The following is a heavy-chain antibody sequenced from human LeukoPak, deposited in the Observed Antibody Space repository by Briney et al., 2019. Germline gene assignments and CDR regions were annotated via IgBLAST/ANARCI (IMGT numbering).Heavy chain of an antibody. CDR3: AVYCSGGSCYSGTDSYFDY. J-gene: IGHJ4*02. Sequence: SVKVSCKASGGAFSSYAISWVRQAPGQGPEWMGGIIPIFGTANYAQKFQGRVTITADESTSTAYMELSSLRSEDTAVYYCAVYCSGGSCYSGTDSYFDYWGQGTLVTVSS. V-gene: IGHV1-69*01. CDR1: GGAFSSYA. D-gene: IGHD2-15*01. CDR2: IIPIFGTA.